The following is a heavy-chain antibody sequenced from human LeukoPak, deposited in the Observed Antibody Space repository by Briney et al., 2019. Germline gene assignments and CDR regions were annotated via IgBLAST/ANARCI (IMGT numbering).Heavy chain of an antibody. CDR1: GFTFSSYW. CDR2: IKQDGSEK. CDR3: ARDSPGYYYYYGMDV. Sequence: GGSLRLSCAASGFTFSSYWMSWVRQAPGKGLEWVANIKQDGSEKYYVDSVKGRFTISRDNAKNSLYLQMNSLRAGDTAVYYCARDSPGYYYYYGMDVWGQGTTVTVSS. V-gene: IGHV3-7*01. J-gene: IGHJ6*02.